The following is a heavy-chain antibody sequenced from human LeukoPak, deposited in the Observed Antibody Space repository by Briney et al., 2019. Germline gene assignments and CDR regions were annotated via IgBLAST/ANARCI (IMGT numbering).Heavy chain of an antibody. D-gene: IGHD6-13*01. V-gene: IGHV3-7*03. J-gene: IGHJ4*02. Sequence: GGSLRLSCAASGFTFSDFYMSWVRQVSGKGLEWVANIKEDGSEENYVDSVKGRFTVSRDNAKNSLYLQMNSLRVEDTAVYYCAKDAAVIAAAGPSPYYYFDYWGQGTLVTVSS. CDR2: IKEDGSEE. CDR1: GFTFSDFY. CDR3: AKDAAVIAAAGPSPYYYFDY.